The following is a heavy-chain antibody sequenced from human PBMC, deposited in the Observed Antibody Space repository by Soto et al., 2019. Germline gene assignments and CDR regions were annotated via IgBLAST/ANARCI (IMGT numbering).Heavy chain of an antibody. CDR1: GGSVSCYY. CDR2: INHSGST. V-gene: IGHV4-34*01. CDR3: GPFLSTTSPDV. J-gene: IGHJ6*02. Sequence: PSETLYITCAVYGGSVSCYYWSGVRQPPGKGLEWIGEINHSGSTNHNPSLKSRITINPDTSKNQFSLQLKSVTPEDTAVYYCGPFLSTTSPDVWGQGTTVTVSS. D-gene: IGHD2-2*01.